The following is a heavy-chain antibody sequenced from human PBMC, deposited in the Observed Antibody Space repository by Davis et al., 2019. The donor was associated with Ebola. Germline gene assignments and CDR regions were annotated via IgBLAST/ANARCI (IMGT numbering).Heavy chain of an antibody. CDR2: IYPGDSDT. CDR1: GYSFTSYW. D-gene: IGHD2-15*01. J-gene: IGHJ6*02. CDR3: ARHIVVLTRANYYYGMDV. V-gene: IGHV5-51*01. Sequence: GESLKISCKGSGYSFTSYWIGWVRQMPGKGLEWMGIIYPGDSDTRYSPSFQGQVTISADKSISTAYLQWSSLKASDTAMYYCARHIVVLTRANYYYGMDVWGQGTTVTVSS.